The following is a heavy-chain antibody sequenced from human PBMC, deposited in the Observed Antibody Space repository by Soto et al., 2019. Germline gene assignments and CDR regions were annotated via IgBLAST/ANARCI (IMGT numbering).Heavy chain of an antibody. CDR2: IYDSGST. CDR1: GGSISSYY. D-gene: IGHD6-6*01. V-gene: IGHV4-59*01. Sequence: PSETLSLTCTVSGGSISSYYWSWIRQPPGKGLEWIGYIYDSGSTNYNPSLKSRVTISVDTSKNQFSLRLSSVTAADTAVYYCARDSSSSLVAGYYYYMDVWGRGTTVTVSS. J-gene: IGHJ6*03. CDR3: ARDSSSSLVAGYYYYMDV.